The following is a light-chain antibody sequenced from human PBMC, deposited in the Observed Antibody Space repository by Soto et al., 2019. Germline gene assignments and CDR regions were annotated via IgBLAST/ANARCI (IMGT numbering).Light chain of an antibody. CDR2: AAS. Sequence: AIQMTQSPSSLSASVGDRLTITCRASQGIRNAFGWYQQKPGKAPKPLIYAASSLQSGVPSRFSGSGSGTDFTPTISSLQPEDFETYYCLQDYNSPPTFGQGTKVDNK. J-gene: IGKJ1*01. CDR1: QGIRNA. CDR3: LQDYNSPPT. V-gene: IGKV1-6*01.